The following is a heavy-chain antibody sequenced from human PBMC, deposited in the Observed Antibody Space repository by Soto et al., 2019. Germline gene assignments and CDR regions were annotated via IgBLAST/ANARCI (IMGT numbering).Heavy chain of an antibody. J-gene: IGHJ6*02. CDR3: AGVGATVGYYYDYGMDV. CDR1: GGSISSCC. CDR2: IYYSGST. D-gene: IGHD1-26*01. V-gene: IGHV4-59*01. Sequence: SETLSLTCTVSGGSISSCCWSWLRQPPGKGLEWIGYIYYSGSTNYNPSLKSRVTISVDTSKNQFSLKLSSVTAADTAVYYCAGVGATVGYYYDYGMDVWGQGTTVTVCS.